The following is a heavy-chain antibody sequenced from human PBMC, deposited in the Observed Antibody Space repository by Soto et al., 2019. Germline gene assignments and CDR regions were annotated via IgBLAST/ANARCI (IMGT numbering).Heavy chain of an antibody. CDR3: ARGGVSTRTFDY. CDR2: IYPSDSDT. CDR1: GYNFAAYW. V-gene: IGHV5-51*01. D-gene: IGHD3-3*01. J-gene: IGHJ4*02. Sequence: PGESLKIPCKGSGYNFAAYWIAWVRQMPGKGLELMGIIYPSDSDTRYRPSFQGQVTKSADKSISSAYLQWSSLRASDTAMYYCARGGVSTRTFDYWGQGTPVTVSS.